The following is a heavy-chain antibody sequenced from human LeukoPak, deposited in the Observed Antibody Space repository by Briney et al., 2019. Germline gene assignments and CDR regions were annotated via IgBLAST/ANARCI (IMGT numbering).Heavy chain of an antibody. V-gene: IGHV1-8*01. Sequence: GASVKVSCKASGYTFTSYDINWVRQATGQGLEWMGWMNPNSGNTGYAQKFQGRVTMTRNTSISTAYMELSSLRSEDTAVYYCARGRLRQGWFDPWGQGTLVTVSS. CDR2: MNPNSGNT. CDR1: GYTFTSYD. D-gene: IGHD4-17*01. J-gene: IGHJ5*02. CDR3: ARGRLRQGWFDP.